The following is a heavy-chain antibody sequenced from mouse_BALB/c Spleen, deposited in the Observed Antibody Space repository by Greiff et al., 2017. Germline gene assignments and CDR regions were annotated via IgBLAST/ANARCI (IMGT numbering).Heavy chain of an antibody. CDR2: INPSSGYT. Sequence: QVQLKESGAELARPGASVKMSCKASGYTFTSYTMHWVKQRPGQGLEWIGYINPSSGYTNYNQKFKDKATLTADKSSSTAYMQLSSLTSEDSAVYYCARSGGLYAMDYWGQGTSVTVSS. D-gene: IGHD1-1*02. CDR3: ARSGGLYAMDY. V-gene: IGHV1-4*01. CDR1: GYTFTSYT. J-gene: IGHJ4*01.